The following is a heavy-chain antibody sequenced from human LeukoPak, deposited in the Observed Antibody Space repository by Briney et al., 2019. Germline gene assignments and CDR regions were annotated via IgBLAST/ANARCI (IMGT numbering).Heavy chain of an antibody. V-gene: IGHV3-21*01. D-gene: IGHD2-2*01. Sequence: GGSLRLSCAASGFTFSTYSMNWVRRAPGKGLEWVSSIGGNSKYIYYADSVKGRFTTSRDNAENSLYLKMNSLRAEDTAVYYCARGPDIVVIPIVDDAFDIWGQGTMVTVSS. J-gene: IGHJ3*02. CDR1: GFTFSTYS. CDR2: IGGNSKYI. CDR3: ARGPDIVVIPIVDDAFDI.